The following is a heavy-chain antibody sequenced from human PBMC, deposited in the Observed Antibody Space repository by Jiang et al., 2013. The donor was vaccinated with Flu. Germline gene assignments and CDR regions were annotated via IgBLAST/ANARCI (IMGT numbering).Heavy chain of an antibody. CDR1: GYTFASHG. CDR3: ARVSGGAPVYYFDY. CDR2: ISVYNGNT. J-gene: IGHJ4*02. D-gene: IGHD4-23*01. Sequence: GAEVKKPGASVKVSCKTSGYTFASHGINWVRQAPGQGLEWMGWISVYNGNTNYAQNFQDRVTMTTNTPTSTAYMELRSLRFDDTAVYYCARVSGGAPVYYFDYWAREPWSPS. V-gene: IGHV1-18*01.